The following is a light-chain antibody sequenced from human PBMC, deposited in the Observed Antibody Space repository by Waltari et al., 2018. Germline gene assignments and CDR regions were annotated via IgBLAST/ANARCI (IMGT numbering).Light chain of an antibody. CDR1: TLGAKY. Sequence: SYELSQPPSVSVSPGQTASITCSGATLGAKYAYWYQHKAGQSLVLVIYQDKKRPSGIPERFSGSNSGDTATLTISGTQAMDEADYYCHVWDSSTVVFGGGTKLTVL. CDR2: QDK. V-gene: IGLV3-1*01. J-gene: IGLJ3*02. CDR3: HVWDSSTVV.